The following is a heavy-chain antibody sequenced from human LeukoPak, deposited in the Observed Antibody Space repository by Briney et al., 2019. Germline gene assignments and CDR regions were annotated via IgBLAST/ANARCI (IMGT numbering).Heavy chain of an antibody. CDR1: GYTFTSYA. CDR2: INAGNGNT. J-gene: IGHJ5*02. CDR3: ARLRWSGYGSDNWFDP. D-gene: IGHD3-10*01. Sequence: GASVKVSCKASGYTFTSYAMHWVRLAPGQRLEWMGWINAGNGNTKYSQKFQGRVTITRDTSASTAYMELSSLRSEDTAVYYCARLRWSGYGSDNWFDPWGQGTLVTVSS. V-gene: IGHV1-3*01.